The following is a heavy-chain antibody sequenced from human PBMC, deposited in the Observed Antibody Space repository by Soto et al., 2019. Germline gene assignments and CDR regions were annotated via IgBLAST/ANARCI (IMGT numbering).Heavy chain of an antibody. V-gene: IGHV3-11*06. J-gene: IGHJ4*02. Sequence: GGSLRLSCAASGFTFSDYYMSWIRQAPGKGLEWVSYISSSSSYTNYADSVKGRFTISRDNAKNSLYLQMNSLRAEDTAVYYCATTTYGDYVVYWGQGTLVTVSS. CDR3: ATTTYGDYVVY. D-gene: IGHD4-17*01. CDR1: GFTFSDYY. CDR2: ISSSSSYT.